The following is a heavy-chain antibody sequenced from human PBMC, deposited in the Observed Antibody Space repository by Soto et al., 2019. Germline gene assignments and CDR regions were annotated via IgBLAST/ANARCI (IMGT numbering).Heavy chain of an antibody. CDR3: ARDALLGDYAFDY. Sequence: QVQLQESGPGLVKPSQTLSLTCTVSGGSISSGDYYWSWIRQPPGKGLEWIGYIYYSGSTYYNPSLKSRVTISVDTSKNHFSLKLSSVTAADTAVYYCARDALLGDYAFDYWGQGTLVTVSS. CDR1: GGSISSGDYY. CDR2: IYYSGST. D-gene: IGHD4-17*01. V-gene: IGHV4-30-4*01. J-gene: IGHJ4*02.